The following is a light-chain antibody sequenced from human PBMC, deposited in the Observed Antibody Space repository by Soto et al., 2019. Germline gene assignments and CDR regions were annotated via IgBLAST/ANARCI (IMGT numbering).Light chain of an antibody. CDR3: QQYNSAPLT. V-gene: IGKV1-27*01. J-gene: IGKJ4*01. CDR2: ATS. Sequence: DIQVTQSPSSLSASVGDRVTITCRASQGSDNFLAWYQQKPGKVPKLLIYATSTLQSGVPSRFSGSGSETDFTLTISGLQTEDVATYFCQQYNSAPLTFGGGTKVEIK. CDR1: QGSDNF.